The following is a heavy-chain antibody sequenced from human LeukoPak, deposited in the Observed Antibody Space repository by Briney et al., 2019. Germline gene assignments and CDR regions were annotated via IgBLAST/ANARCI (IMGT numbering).Heavy chain of an antibody. CDR1: GFTFDDYG. J-gene: IGHJ4*02. D-gene: IGHD2-15*01. Sequence: PGGSLRLSCAASGFTFDDYGMSWVRHAPGKGLEWVSGINWSGGSTIYADSVKGRFTISRENAKNSLYLQMNSLRAEDTAFYYCAREGVCSGGSCYAGFDSWGQGTLVTVSS. V-gene: IGHV3-20*04. CDR3: AREGVCSGGSCYAGFDS. CDR2: INWSGGST.